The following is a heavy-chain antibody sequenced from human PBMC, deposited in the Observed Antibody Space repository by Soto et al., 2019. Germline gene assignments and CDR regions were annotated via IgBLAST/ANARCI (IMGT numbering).Heavy chain of an antibody. D-gene: IGHD2-8*02. V-gene: IGHV4-34*01. CDR1: GGSFSGYS. CDR2: INHSGST. Sequence: QVQLQQWGAGLLKPSETLSLTCAVYGGSFSGYSWTWIRQPPGTGLEWIGEINHSGSTNYNPSLKRRVTISVDTSKNQFSLKLTSVTAADTAVYYCARDKITGLCYYWGQGPLVTVSS. J-gene: IGHJ4*02. CDR3: ARDKITGLCYY.